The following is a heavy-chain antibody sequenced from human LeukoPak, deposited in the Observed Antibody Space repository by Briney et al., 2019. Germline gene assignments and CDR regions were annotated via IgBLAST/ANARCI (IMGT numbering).Heavy chain of an antibody. V-gene: IGHV4-59*01. Sequence: PSETLSLTCTVSGGSISSYYWSWIRQPPGKGLEWIGYIYYSGSTNYNPSLKSRVTISVDTSKNQFSLKLSSVTAADTAVYYCARGRRYSSSSAGYYYYMDVWGKGTTVTVSS. CDR3: ARGRRYSSSSAGYYYYMDV. D-gene: IGHD6-6*01. CDR1: GGSISSYY. CDR2: IYYSGST. J-gene: IGHJ6*03.